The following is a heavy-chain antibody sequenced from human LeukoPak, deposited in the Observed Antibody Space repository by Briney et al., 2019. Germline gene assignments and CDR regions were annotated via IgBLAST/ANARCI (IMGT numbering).Heavy chain of an antibody. D-gene: IGHD4-11*01. CDR1: GFTFSSYG. CDR3: AKDFLPWTVTTPGY. Sequence: GGSLRLSCAASGFTFSSYGMHWVRQAPGKGLEWVAVISYDGSNKYYADSVKGRFTISRDNSKNTLYLQMNSLRAEDTAVYYCAKDFLPWTVTTPGYWGQGTLVTVSS. V-gene: IGHV3-30*18. J-gene: IGHJ4*02. CDR2: ISYDGSNK.